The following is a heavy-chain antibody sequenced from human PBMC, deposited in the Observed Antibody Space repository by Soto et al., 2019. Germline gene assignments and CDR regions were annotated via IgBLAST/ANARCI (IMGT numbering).Heavy chain of an antibody. CDR1: GYTFTNYG. V-gene: IGHV1-18*04. CDR3: ARSGSGWYGGFYYGMDV. D-gene: IGHD6-19*01. Sequence: QVQLEQSGADVKKPGASVRVSCKASGYTFTNYGISWVRQAPGQGLEWMGWVSPYNGNTEYAEKFQGRVTMTTDTSTSTAYMEVRSLRSDDTAVYHCARSGSGWYGGFYYGMDVWGQGTTLIVSS. J-gene: IGHJ6*02. CDR2: VSPYNGNT.